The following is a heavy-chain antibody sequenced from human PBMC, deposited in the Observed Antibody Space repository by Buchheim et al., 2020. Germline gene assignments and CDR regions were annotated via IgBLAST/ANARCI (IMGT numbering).Heavy chain of an antibody. D-gene: IGHD2-2*01. V-gene: IGHV3-23*01. CDR2: ISGSGGST. CDR3: AKDRIVVVPAAPGLFNWFDP. CDR1: GFTFSSYA. J-gene: IGHJ5*02. Sequence: EVQLLESGGGLVQPGGSLRLSCAASGFTFSSYAMSWVRQAPGKGLEWVSAISGSGGSTYYADSVKGRFTSSRDNSKNTLYLQMNSLRAEDTAVYYCAKDRIVVVPAAPGLFNWFDPWGQGTL.